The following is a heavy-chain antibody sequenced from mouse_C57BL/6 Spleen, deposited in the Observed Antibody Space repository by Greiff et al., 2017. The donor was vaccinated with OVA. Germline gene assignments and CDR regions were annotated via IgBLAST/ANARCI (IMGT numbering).Heavy chain of an antibody. Sequence: QVQLQQSGAELVMPGASVKLSCKASGYTFTSYWMHWVKQRPGQGLEWIGEIDPSDSYTNYNQKFKGKSTLTVDKSSSTAYMQLSSLTSEDSAVYYCASYSRYFDVWGTGTTVTVSS. J-gene: IGHJ1*03. CDR2: IDPSDSYT. CDR1: GYTFTSYW. V-gene: IGHV1-69*01. CDR3: ASYSRYFDV. D-gene: IGHD2-5*01.